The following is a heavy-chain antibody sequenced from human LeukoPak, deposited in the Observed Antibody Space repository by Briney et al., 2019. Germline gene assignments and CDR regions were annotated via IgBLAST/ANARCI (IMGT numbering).Heavy chain of an antibody. Sequence: GGSLRLSCAASGFISSGFWMSWVRQAPGKGLEWVATIKTDGSEIYYVESVRGRFTISRDNAKNSVYLQMNSLRGEDTAVYYCAREGTLRAHWDPFDYWGQGTLVTVSS. J-gene: IGHJ4*02. CDR2: IKTDGSEI. V-gene: IGHV3-7*01. CDR3: AREGTLRAHWDPFDY. CDR1: GFISSGFW. D-gene: IGHD7-27*01.